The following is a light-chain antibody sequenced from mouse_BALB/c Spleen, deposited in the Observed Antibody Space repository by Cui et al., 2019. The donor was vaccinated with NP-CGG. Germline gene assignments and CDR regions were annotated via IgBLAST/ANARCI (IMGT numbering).Light chain of an antibody. Sequence: QALVTQESALTTSPGETVTLTCRSSTGPVTTSNYANWVQEKPDHLFTGLTGGTNNRAPGVPARFSGSLIGDKAALTITGAQTEDEAIYFCALWYSNHWVFGGGTKLTVL. CDR1: TGPVTTSNY. J-gene: IGLJ1*01. V-gene: IGLV1*01. CDR3: ALWYSNHWV. CDR2: GTN.